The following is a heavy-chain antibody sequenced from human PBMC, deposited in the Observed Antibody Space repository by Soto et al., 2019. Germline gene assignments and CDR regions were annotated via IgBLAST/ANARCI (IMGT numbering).Heavy chain of an antibody. J-gene: IGHJ5*02. CDR3: ASHILTGYYPQNNWFDP. CDR1: GGSISSSSYY. Sequence: SETLSLTCTVPGGSISSSSYYWGWIRQPPGKGLEWIGSIYYSGSTYYNPSLKSRVTISVDTSKNQFSLKLSSVTAADTAVYYCASHILTGYYPQNNWFDPWGQGTLVTVSS. D-gene: IGHD3-9*01. V-gene: IGHV4-39*01. CDR2: IYYSGST.